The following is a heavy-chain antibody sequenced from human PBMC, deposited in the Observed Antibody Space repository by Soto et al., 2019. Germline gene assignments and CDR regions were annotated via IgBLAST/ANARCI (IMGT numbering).Heavy chain of an antibody. Sequence: QITLNESGPTVVKPAETLTLTCTFSGFSLTTSGVGVGWIRQSPGKAPEWLALIYWDDDKRYSASLKSRLTITKDTSKNQVVLTMASVDPADTVTYYCAHRILRTVFGLVTTAAIYFDFWGQGTPGVVSS. CDR3: AHRILRTVFGLVTTAAIYFDF. J-gene: IGHJ4*02. CDR1: GFSLTTSGVG. CDR2: IYWDDDK. V-gene: IGHV2-5*02. D-gene: IGHD3-3*01.